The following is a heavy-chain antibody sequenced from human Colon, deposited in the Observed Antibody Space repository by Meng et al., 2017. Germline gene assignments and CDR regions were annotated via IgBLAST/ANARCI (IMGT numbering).Heavy chain of an antibody. J-gene: IGHJ3*01. V-gene: IGHV3-53*01. CDR1: GFTVSSNY. Sequence: GKSLKISCAASGFTVSSNYMSWVRQTPRTGLEWVSVLYSGGSTYYAESVKGRFTISRDNSKNMLFLQMNSLRGEDTAVYYCARDSRYRGSLPDLDLWGQGTMVTVSS. CDR2: LYSGGST. D-gene: IGHD1-26*01. CDR3: ARDSRYRGSLPDLDL.